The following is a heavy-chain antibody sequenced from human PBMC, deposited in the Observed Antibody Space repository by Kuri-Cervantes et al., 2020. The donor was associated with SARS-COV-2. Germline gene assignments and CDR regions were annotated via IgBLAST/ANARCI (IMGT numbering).Heavy chain of an antibody. CDR3: ARVRGVLGEVYFDY. J-gene: IGHJ4*02. CDR2: IYTSGST. V-gene: IGHV4-4*07. CDR1: GGSISSYY. D-gene: IGHD3-10*01. Sequence: SETLSLTCTVSGGSISSYYWSWIRQPAGKGLEWIGRIYTSGSTNYNPSLKSRVTMSVDTSKNQFSLKLSSVTAADTAVYYCARVRGVLGEVYFDYWGQGTLVTVSS.